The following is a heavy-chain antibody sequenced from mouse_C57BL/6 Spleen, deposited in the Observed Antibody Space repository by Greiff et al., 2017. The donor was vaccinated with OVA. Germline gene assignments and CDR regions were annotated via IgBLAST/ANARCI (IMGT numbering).Heavy chain of an antibody. D-gene: IGHD2-4*01. J-gene: IGHJ3*01. V-gene: IGHV14-2*01. CDR2: IDPEDGET. Sequence: DVKLVESGAELVKPGASVKLSCTASGFNIKDYYMHWVKQRTEQGLEWIGRIDPEDGETKYAPKFQGKATITADTSSNTAYLQLSSLTSEDTAVYYCARPPVYYDYDGAWFAYWGQGTLVTVSA. CDR1: GFNIKDYY. CDR3: ARPPVYYDYDGAWFAY.